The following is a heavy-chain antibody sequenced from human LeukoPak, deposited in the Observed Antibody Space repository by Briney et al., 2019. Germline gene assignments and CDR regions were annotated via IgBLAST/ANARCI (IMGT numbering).Heavy chain of an antibody. V-gene: IGHV1-69*05. J-gene: IGHJ3*02. Sequence: ASVKVSCKASGGTFSSYAISWVRQAPGQGLEWMGGIIPIFGTANYAQKFQGRVTITTDESTSTAYMELSSLRSEDTAVYYCARGGLGTSPKHHDAFDIWGRGTMVTVSS. CDR2: IIPIFGTA. CDR1: GGTFSSYA. D-gene: IGHD3-10*01. CDR3: ARGGLGTSPKHHDAFDI.